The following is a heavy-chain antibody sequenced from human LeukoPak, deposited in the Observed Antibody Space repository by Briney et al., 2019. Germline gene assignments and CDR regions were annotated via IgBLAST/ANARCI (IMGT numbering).Heavy chain of an antibody. CDR3: ASRVYGLGSFNY. V-gene: IGHV4-39*01. CDR1: GDSISSTSYY. J-gene: IGHJ4*01. Sequence: SETLSLACTVSGDSISSTSYYWDWIRQPPGKGLEWIGSIYNSGTTYYNPSLKSRVTISVDTSKNQFSLKVSSVTAADTAVYYCASRVYGLGSFNYWGQGTLVTVSS. CDR2: IYNSGTT. D-gene: IGHD3-10*01.